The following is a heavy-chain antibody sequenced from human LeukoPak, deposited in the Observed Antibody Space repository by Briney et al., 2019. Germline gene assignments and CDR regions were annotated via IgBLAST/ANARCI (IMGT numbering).Heavy chain of an antibody. J-gene: IGHJ3*02. CDR2: INGDGSRT. V-gene: IGHV3-74*01. Sequence: GGSLRLSCAAPGFTFSSYWMHWVRQAPGKGLVWVSRINGDGSRTTYADSVKGRFTISRDNAKNTLYLEMNSLRAEDTAVYYCARSGGCSGGSCYVDAFDIWGQGTMVTVSS. CDR3: ARSGGCSGGSCYVDAFDI. D-gene: IGHD2-15*01. CDR1: GFTFSSYW.